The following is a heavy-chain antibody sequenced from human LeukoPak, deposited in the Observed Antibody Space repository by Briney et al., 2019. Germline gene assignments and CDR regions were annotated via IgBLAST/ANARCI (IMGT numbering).Heavy chain of an antibody. CDR3: ARDHRYGGLFDY. V-gene: IGHV3-7*01. CDR2: MKEDGTEI. CDR1: GFTFSNSW. Sequence: PGGSLRLSCAASGFTFSNSWMTWVRQAPGKGLEWVAYMKEDGTEIYYVDSVKGRFTISRDNAKNSLYLQMNSLRAEDTAVYYCARDHRYGGLFDYWGQGTLVTVSS. D-gene: IGHD1-1*01. J-gene: IGHJ4*02.